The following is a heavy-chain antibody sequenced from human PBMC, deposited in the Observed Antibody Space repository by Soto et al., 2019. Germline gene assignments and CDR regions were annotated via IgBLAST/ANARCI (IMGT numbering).Heavy chain of an antibody. CDR3: ARGSTAYYYYGMDV. CDR2: INHSGST. J-gene: IGHJ6*02. Sequence: SETLSLTCAVYGGSFSGYYWSWIRQPPGKGLEWIGEINHSGSTNYNPSLKSRVTISVDTSKNQFSLKLSSVTAADTAVYYCARGSTAYYYYGMDVWGHGTTVTVSS. CDR1: GGSFSGYY. D-gene: IGHD2-2*01. V-gene: IGHV4-34*01.